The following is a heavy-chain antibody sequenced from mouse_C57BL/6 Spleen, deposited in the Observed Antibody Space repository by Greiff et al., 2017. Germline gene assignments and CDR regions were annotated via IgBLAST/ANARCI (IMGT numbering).Heavy chain of an antibody. CDR2: IDPSDSYT. Sequence: QVQLQQPGAELVMPGASVKLSCKASGYTFTSYWMHWVKQRPGQGLEWIGEIDPSDSYTNYNQKFKGKSTLTVDKSSSTAYMQLSSLTSEDSAVYYCARSGDGYSYWYLDVWGTGTTVTVSS. J-gene: IGHJ1*03. D-gene: IGHD2-3*01. CDR1: GYTFTSYW. CDR3: ARSGDGYSYWYLDV. V-gene: IGHV1-69*01.